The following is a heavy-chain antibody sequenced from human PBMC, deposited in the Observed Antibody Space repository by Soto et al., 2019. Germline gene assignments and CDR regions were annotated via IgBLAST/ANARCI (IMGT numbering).Heavy chain of an antibody. J-gene: IGHJ4*02. D-gene: IGHD1-1*01. CDR2: IYYSGST. CDR1: GDSISSNTYY. Sequence: SLTCTVSGDSISSNTYYWGWIRQPPGKGLEWIGTIYYSGSTYYNPSLKSRVAISVDTSKNQFSLKLSSVTAADTAVYYCARRDNGRARHFDYWGRG. V-gene: IGHV4-39*01. CDR3: ARRDNGRARHFDY.